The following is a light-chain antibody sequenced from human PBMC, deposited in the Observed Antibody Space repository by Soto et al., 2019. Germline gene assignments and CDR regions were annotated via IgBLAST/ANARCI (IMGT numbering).Light chain of an antibody. Sequence: ETVLTQSPGTLSLSPGERVTLSCRASQSVSSSYLAWYQQQPGQAPRLLIYGASSRATGIPDRFSGSGSGTDFALTISRLEPEDFAVYYCQQYGSSPLTFGGGTKV. CDR3: QQYGSSPLT. J-gene: IGKJ4*01. CDR1: QSVSSSY. V-gene: IGKV3-20*01. CDR2: GAS.